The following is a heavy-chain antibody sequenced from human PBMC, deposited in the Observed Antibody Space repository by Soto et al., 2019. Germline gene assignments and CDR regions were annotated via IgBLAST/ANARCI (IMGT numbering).Heavy chain of an antibody. Sequence: QVQLQESGPGPVKPSETLSLTCTVSGGSISYYYWSWIRQPPGKGLQWIGYIYSSGSTNYNPSLKSRVTISVGTSTNQFSLNLSSVTAADTAVYYCARQRRDFDYWGQGSLVTVSS. CDR2: IYSSGST. V-gene: IGHV4-59*08. CDR1: GGSISYYY. CDR3: ARQRRDFDY. J-gene: IGHJ4*02.